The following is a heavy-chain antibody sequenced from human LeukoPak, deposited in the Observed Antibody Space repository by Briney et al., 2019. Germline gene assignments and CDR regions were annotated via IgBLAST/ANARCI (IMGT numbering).Heavy chain of an antibody. CDR1: GFSFTAYS. CDR3: ARRFDS. CDR2: IGPGGDI. J-gene: IGHJ4*02. Sequence: GGSLRLSCTASGFSFTAYSMNWVRQAPGRGLEWISYIGPGGDIYYADSVTGRFTVSRDTAKNSLYLQMNGLRVEDTAVYYCARRFDSWGQGALFTVSS. V-gene: IGHV3-48*01.